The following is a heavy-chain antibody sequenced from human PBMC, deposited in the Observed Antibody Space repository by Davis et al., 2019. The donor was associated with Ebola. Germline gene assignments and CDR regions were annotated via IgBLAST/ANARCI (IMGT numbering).Heavy chain of an antibody. CDR3: ARGMNDLRDIYYYGMDV. CDR2: INSDGSST. CDR1: GFTFSSYW. V-gene: IGHV3-74*01. Sequence: HTGGSLRLSCAASGFTFSSYWMHWVRQAPGKGLVWVSRINSDGSSTSYADSVKGRFTISRDNSKNTLYLQMNSLRAEDTAVYYCARGMNDLRDIYYYGMDVWGQGTTVTVSS. J-gene: IGHJ6*02. D-gene: IGHD1-1*01.